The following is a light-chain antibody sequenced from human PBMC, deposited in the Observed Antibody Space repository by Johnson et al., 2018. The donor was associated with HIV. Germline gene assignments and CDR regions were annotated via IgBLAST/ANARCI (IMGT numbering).Light chain of an antibody. CDR2: ENN. CDR3: GTWDSSLSALYA. Sequence: QSVLTQPPSVSAAPGQKVTISCSGSNSNIGNNYVSWYQQLPGTAPKLLIYENNKRPSGIPDRFSGSKSGTSATLGITGLQTGDEADYYCGTWDSSLSALYAFGTGTNVTVL. V-gene: IGLV1-51*02. J-gene: IGLJ1*01. CDR1: NSNIGNNY.